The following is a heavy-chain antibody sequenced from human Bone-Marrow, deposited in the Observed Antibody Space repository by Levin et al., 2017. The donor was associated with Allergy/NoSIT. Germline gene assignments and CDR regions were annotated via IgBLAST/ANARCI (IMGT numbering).Heavy chain of an antibody. CDR3: TRVGFYDRSSSSTDALDL. V-gene: IGHV3-72*01. Sequence: PPGGSLRLSCVASGFTLSDYFMDWVRQTPGKGLEWVGCTRSKVRSYTTEYAASVRARFTISRDESQNSVYLQMNSLKSDDTAIYYCTRVGFYDRSSSSTDALDLWGQGTIITVSS. CDR2: TRSKVRSYTT. D-gene: IGHD3-22*01. J-gene: IGHJ3*01. CDR1: GFTLSDYF.